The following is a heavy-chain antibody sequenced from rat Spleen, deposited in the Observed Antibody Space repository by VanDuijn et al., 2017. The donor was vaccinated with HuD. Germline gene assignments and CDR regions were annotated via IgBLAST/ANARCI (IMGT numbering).Heavy chain of an antibody. CDR3: TTDRIIRGTTFDY. D-gene: IGHD4-3*01. J-gene: IGHJ2*01. CDR1: GFTFSNYD. V-gene: IGHV5-19*01. Sequence: EVQLVESGGGLVQPGRSLKLSCAASGFTFSNYDMAWVRQAPTKGLEWVASISPSGGSTYYRDSVKGRFTVSRDNAKSTLYLQMDSLRSEDTATYYCTTDRIIRGTTFDYWGQGVMVTVSS. CDR2: ISPSGGST.